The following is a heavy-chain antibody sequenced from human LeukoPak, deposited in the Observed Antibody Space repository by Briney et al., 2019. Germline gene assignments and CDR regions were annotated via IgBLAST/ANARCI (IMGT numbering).Heavy chain of an antibody. CDR2: TSGSGDGT. V-gene: IGHV3-23*01. J-gene: IGHJ4*02. D-gene: IGHD3-22*01. Sequence: GGSLRLSCAASGFAFSSYAMSWVRQAPGKGLEWVSATSGSGDGTFYADSVKGRFTISRDNSKNTLYLQMNSLRAEDTAIYYCAKLRDFFDSSGQFDYWGQGTLVTVSS. CDR3: AKLRDFFDSSGQFDY. CDR1: GFAFSSYA.